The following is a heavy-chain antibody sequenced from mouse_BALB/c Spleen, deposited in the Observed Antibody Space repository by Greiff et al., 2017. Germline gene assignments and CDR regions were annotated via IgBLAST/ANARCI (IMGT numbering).Heavy chain of an antibody. D-gene: IGHD2-14*01. V-gene: IGHV5-6-5*01. CDR1: GFTFSSYA. CDR2: ISSGGST. J-gene: IGHJ2*01. Sequence: EVKLVESGGGLVKPGGSLKLSCAASGFTFSSYAMSWVRQTPEKRLEWVASISSGGSTYYPDSVKGRFTISRDNARNILYLQMSSLRSEDTAMYYCARGAYYRYDVLYYFDYWGQGTTLTVSS. CDR3: ARGAYYRYDVLYYFDY.